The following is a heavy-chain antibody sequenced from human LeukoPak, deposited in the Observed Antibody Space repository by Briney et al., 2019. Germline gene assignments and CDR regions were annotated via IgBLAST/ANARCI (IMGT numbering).Heavy chain of an antibody. D-gene: IGHD1-26*01. Sequence: ASVNVSCKASGYTFTSYAMHWERQAPGQRLEWMGWINAGNGNTKYSQKFQGRVTITRDTSASTAYMELSSLRSEDTAVYYCARKPAADYSGSYYGFDYWGQGTLVTVSS. V-gene: IGHV1-3*01. CDR3: ARKPAADYSGSYYGFDY. CDR1: GYTFTSYA. J-gene: IGHJ4*02. CDR2: INAGNGNT.